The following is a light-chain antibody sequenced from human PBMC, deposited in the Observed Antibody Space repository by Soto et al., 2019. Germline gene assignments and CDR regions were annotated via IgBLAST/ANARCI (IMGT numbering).Light chain of an antibody. Sequence: QSALTQPASVSGSPGQSITISCTGTSSDVGGYNYVSWYQQHPGKAPKLMIYDVSNRPSGVSNRFSGSKAGNTAALTISGLQAEDVADYYFSSYTSSSPLVFGTGTKLTV. V-gene: IGLV2-14*01. CDR2: DVS. CDR3: SSYTSSSPLV. J-gene: IGLJ1*01. CDR1: SSDVGGYNY.